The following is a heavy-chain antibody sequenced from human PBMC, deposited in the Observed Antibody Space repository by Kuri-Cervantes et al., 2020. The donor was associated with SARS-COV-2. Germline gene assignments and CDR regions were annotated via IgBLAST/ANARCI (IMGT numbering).Heavy chain of an antibody. Sequence: ASVKVSCKVSGYTFINYYMHWVRQAPGQGLEGMGMINPAGGDTNYAQKFQGRVTMTRDTSTRTVYKELTSLRSEDTAIYYCTRAGDIVVVPYYGMDVWGQGTTVTVSS. CDR3: TRAGDIVVVPYYGMDV. V-gene: IGHV1-46*03. J-gene: IGHJ6*02. CDR1: GYTFINYY. CDR2: INPAGGDT. D-gene: IGHD2-15*01.